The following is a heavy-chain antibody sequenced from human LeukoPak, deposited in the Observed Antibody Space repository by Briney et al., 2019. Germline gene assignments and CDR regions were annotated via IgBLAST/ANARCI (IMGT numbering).Heavy chain of an antibody. CDR3: AKGRGILTGYYHY. CDR2: ISYDGSNK. V-gene: IGHV3-30*18. CDR1: GFTFSSYG. J-gene: IGHJ4*02. Sequence: PGGSLRLSCAASGFTFSSYGMHWVRQAPGKGLEWVAVISYDGSNKYYADSVKGRFTISRDNSKDTLYLQMNSLRAEDTAVYYCAKGRGILTGYYHYWGQGTLVTVSS. D-gene: IGHD3-9*01.